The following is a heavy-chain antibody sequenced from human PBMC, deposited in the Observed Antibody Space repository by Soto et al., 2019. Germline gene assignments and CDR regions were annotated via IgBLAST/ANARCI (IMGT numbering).Heavy chain of an antibody. CDR1: GFTFSSYA. J-gene: IGHJ4*02. CDR2: ISGSGGST. V-gene: IGHV3-23*01. D-gene: IGHD3-10*01. CDR3: AKDRSAITMVRGYYFDY. Sequence: AGGSLRLSCAASGFTFSSYAMSWVRQAPGKGLEWVSAISGSGGSTYYADSVKGRFTISRDNSKNTLYLQMNSLRAEDTAVYYCAKDRSAITMVRGYYFDYWGQGTLVTVSS.